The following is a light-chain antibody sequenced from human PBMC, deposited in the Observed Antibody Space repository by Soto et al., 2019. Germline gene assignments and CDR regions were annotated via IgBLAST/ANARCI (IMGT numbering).Light chain of an antibody. V-gene: IGKV1-5*03. CDR1: ESISRW. Sequence: DIQMTQSPSTLSASVGDRVTITCRASESISRWLAWYQQKPGKPPNLLIYKASTLGSGVPSRFSGTGSGTEFTLTISSLQPDDFAPYYCQQYHSYWTFGQGTKVEIK. CDR2: KAS. CDR3: QQYHSYWT. J-gene: IGKJ1*01.